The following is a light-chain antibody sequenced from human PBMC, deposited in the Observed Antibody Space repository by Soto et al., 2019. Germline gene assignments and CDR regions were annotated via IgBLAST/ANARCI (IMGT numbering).Light chain of an antibody. CDR1: EHVNIN. CDR2: GAS. J-gene: IGKJ2*01. V-gene: IGKV3-15*01. CDR3: QQYNNWPGT. Sequence: ETVMTQSPASLSVSPGESATLSCRASEHVNINLAWYQQKRGQAPRLLIYGASTRATGVPARFSASGSGTDFTLTISSLQSEDFAVYYCQQYNNWPGTFGQGTKLEIK.